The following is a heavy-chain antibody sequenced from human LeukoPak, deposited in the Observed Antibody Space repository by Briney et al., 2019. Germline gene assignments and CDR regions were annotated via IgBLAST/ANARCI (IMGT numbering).Heavy chain of an antibody. CDR1: GYTFTSYG. CDR3: ARVGGSYSSGWYRWFDP. D-gene: IGHD6-19*01. CDR2: ISAYNGNT. Sequence: ASVKVSCKASGYTFTSYGISWVRQAPGQGLEWMGWISAYNGNTNYAQKLQGRVTMTTDTSTSTAYMELRSLRSDDTAVYYCARVGGSYSSGWYRWFDPWGQGTLVTVSS. J-gene: IGHJ5*02. V-gene: IGHV1-18*01.